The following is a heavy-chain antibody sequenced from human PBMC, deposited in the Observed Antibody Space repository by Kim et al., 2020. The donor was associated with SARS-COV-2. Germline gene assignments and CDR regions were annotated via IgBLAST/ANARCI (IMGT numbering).Heavy chain of an antibody. CDR3: ARQLPPSDN. D-gene: IGHD2-21*02. Sequence: SETLSLTCLVSGVSIVTSNCHWGWIRQSPGKGLEYIGSIFYLGGTLYNPSLESRATISLDTSKNHFSLNLTSVTAADTAVYYCARQLPPSDNWGQGLPVTVFS. V-gene: IGHV4-39*01. J-gene: IGHJ4*02. CDR1: GVSIVTSNCH. CDR2: IFYLGGT.